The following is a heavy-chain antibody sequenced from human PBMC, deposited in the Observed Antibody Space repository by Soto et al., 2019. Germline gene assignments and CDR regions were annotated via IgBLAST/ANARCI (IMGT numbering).Heavy chain of an antibody. Sequence: GGSLRLSCAASGCTFSSYSMNWVRQAPGKGLEWVSSISSSSSYIYYADSVKGRFTISRDNAKNSLYLQMNSLRAEDTAVYYCARDPTGTPSHYYYYGMDVWGQGTTVTVSS. V-gene: IGHV3-21*01. CDR2: ISSSSSYI. J-gene: IGHJ6*02. D-gene: IGHD1-7*01. CDR3: ARDPTGTPSHYYYYGMDV. CDR1: GCTFSSYS.